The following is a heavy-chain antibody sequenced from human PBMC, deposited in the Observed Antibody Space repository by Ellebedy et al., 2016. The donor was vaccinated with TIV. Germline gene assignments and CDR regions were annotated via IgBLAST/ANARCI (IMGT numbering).Heavy chain of an antibody. D-gene: IGHD3-10*01. V-gene: IGHV3-23*01. CDR3: AKGRGGGSDTRAPRYYFDY. Sequence: GESLKISCAASGFTFSNYAMSWVRQAPGKGLEWVSGFGLSGDRTYYVDSVKGRFTISRENSKKTLYRQMNSLRAEDTAGYYCAKGRGGGSDTRAPRYYFDYWGLGTLVTVSS. J-gene: IGHJ4*02. CDR2: FGLSGDRT. CDR1: GFTFSNYA.